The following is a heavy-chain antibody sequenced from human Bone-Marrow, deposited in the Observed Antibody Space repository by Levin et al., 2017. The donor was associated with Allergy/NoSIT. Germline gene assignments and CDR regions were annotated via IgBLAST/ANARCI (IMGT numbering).Heavy chain of an antibody. J-gene: IGHJ3*01. CDR2: ISIGSSYI. CDR3: ARPRDLISFYYENSAYSDAFDL. D-gene: IGHD3-22*01. V-gene: IGHV3-21*01. CDR1: GFMFDSYS. Sequence: KPGGSLRLSCAASGFMFDSYSMNWVRQAPGKGPEWISSISIGSSYIYYADSVQGRFIISRDNSKNSLYLQMNSLRAEDTAVYYCARPRDLISFYYENSAYSDAFDLWGQGTMVTVSS.